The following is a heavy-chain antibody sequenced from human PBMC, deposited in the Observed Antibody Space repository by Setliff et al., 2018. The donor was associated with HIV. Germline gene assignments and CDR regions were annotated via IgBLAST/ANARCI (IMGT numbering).Heavy chain of an antibody. CDR3: LRETGVNVAADGRGYHTFDF. J-gene: IGHJ3*01. D-gene: IGHD2-8*02. V-gene: IGHV4-4*07. Sequence: SETLSLTCTVSGGSISSYYWSWIRQPAGKGLEWIGHIYISGSTNYNPSFNSRVTMSVDPSKNQFSLRLTSGTAADTAIYYCLRETGVNVAADGRGYHTFDFWGRGTMVTVSS. CDR2: IYISGST. CDR1: GGSISSYY.